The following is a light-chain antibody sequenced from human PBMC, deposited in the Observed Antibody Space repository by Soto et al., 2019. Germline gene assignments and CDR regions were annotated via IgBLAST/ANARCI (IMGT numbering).Light chain of an antibody. J-gene: IGKJ1*01. Sequence: EIVMTQSPATLSVSPGERATLSCRASQSVSSNLAWYQQKPGQAPRLLIYGASTRATGIPARFSGSGSGTEFTPTISSLQSEDFAVYYCQQYNNWPWTLGQGTKVEIK. CDR2: GAS. CDR1: QSVSSN. CDR3: QQYNNWPWT. V-gene: IGKV3-15*01.